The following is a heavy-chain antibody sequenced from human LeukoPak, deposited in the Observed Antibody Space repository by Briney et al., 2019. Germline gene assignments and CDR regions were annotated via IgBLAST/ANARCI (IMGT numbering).Heavy chain of an antibody. CDR1: GYTLTELS. Sequence: ASVKVSCKVSGYTLTELSMHWVRQAPGKGLEWMGGFDPEDGETIYAQKFQGRVTMTRDTSISTAYMELSRLRSDDTAVYYCTRALSSRGGFGFDYWGQGTLVTVSS. CDR2: FDPEDGET. J-gene: IGHJ4*02. CDR3: TRALSSRGGFGFDY. D-gene: IGHD6-13*01. V-gene: IGHV1-24*01.